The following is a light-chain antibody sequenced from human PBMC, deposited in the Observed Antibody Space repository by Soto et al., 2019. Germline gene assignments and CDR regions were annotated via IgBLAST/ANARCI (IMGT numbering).Light chain of an antibody. Sequence: EIVLTQSPCTRSLSPGERATLSCRASQTINKNYFAWYQQKPGQAPRPLMYSASSRATGIPDRFSGSGSGTEFTLTISSLQPDDFATYYCQQYNSYSTFGHGTKVDIK. CDR3: QQYNSYST. CDR1: QTINKNY. V-gene: IGKV3-20*01. CDR2: SAS. J-gene: IGKJ1*01.